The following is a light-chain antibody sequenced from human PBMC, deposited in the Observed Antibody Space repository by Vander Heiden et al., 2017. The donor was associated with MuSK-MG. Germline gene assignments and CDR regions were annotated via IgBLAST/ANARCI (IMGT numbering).Light chain of an antibody. CDR3: QQYDNLRYT. CDR1: QDISNY. Sequence: DIQMTQSPYYLSASVGDSVTITCQASQDISNYLNWYQQKPGKAPKLLIYDASNLETGVPSRFSGSGSETDFTFTISSLQPEDIATYYCQQYDNLRYTFGQGTKLEIK. CDR2: DAS. V-gene: IGKV1-33*01. J-gene: IGKJ2*01.